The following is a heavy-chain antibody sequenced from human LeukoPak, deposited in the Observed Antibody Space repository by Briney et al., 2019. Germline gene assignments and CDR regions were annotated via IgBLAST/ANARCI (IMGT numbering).Heavy chain of an antibody. CDR2: ISSSSSYI. V-gene: IGHV3-21*01. CDR3: ARAALFDRAGDFDY. D-gene: IGHD3-3*01. Sequence: PGGSLRLSCAASGFTFSSYSMNWVRQAPGKGLEWVSSISSSSSYIYYADSVKGRFTISRDNAKNSLYLQMNSLRAEDTAVYYCARAALFDRAGDFDYWGQGTLVTVSS. CDR1: GFTFSSYS. J-gene: IGHJ4*02.